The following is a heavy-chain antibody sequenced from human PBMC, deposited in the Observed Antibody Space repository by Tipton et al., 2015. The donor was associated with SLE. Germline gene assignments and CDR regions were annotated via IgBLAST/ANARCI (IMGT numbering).Heavy chain of an antibody. CDR1: GGSISSYY. Sequence: TLSLTCTVSGGSISSYYWSWIRQFPGKGLEWIGYIFYTGSTDYNPSLKSRVTISIDTSKTHFSLKLTSVTAADTAIYYCARFSYLSGYNWFDPWGQGTLVTVSS. CDR2: IFYTGST. D-gene: IGHD3-10*01. J-gene: IGHJ5*02. V-gene: IGHV4-59*01. CDR3: ARFSYLSGYNWFDP.